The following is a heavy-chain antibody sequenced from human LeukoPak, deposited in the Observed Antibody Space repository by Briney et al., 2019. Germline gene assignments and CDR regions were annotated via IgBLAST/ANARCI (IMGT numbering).Heavy chain of an antibody. V-gene: IGHV4-39*01. Sequence: KPSETLSLTCTVSGGSISSSSYYWGWIRQPPGKGLEWIGSIYYNGSTYYNPPLKSRVTISVDTSKNQFSLKLSSVTAADTAVYYCARLAYCGGDCPLDYWGQGTLVTVSS. D-gene: IGHD2-21*01. CDR2: IYYNGST. CDR3: ARLAYCGGDCPLDY. CDR1: GGSISSSSYY. J-gene: IGHJ4*02.